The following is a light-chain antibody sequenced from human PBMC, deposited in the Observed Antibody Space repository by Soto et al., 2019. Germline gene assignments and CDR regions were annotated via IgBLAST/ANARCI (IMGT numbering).Light chain of an antibody. CDR3: ATWDDTLNAAV. J-gene: IGLJ2*01. CDR1: SSDVGGYNY. CDR2: SDN. Sequence: QSALTQPASVSGSPGQSITISCTGTSSDVGGYNYVSWYQQLPGAAPKFLIHSDNQRPSGVPDRFSGSKSGTSASLAISGLRSEDEADYYCATWDDTLNAAVFGGGTKVTVL. V-gene: IGLV1-47*02.